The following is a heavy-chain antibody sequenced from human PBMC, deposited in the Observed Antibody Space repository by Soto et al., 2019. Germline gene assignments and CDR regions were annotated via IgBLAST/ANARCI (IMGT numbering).Heavy chain of an antibody. J-gene: IGHJ4*02. CDR2: ISSSSSYI. CDR1: GFTFSSYS. D-gene: IGHD2-15*01. V-gene: IGHV3-21*01. Sequence: GGSLRLSCAASGFTFSSYSMNWVRQAPGKGLEWVSSISSSSSYIYYADSVKGRFTISRDNAKNSLYLQMNSLRAEDTAVYYFARAYGGYCSGGSCYGGEFDYWGQGTLVTVSS. CDR3: ARAYGGYCSGGSCYGGEFDY.